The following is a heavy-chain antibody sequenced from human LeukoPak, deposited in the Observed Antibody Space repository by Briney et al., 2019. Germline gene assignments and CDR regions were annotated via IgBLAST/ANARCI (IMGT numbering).Heavy chain of an antibody. V-gene: IGHV1-18*04. D-gene: IGHD4-17*01. Sequence: ASVRVSCKASGYMFTNYGISWVRQAPGQGLEWMGWISDYNGKTNYAQKLQGRVTMTTDTSTSIAYMELRSLKSDDPAVYYCARDGPDYGDYVNFDYWGQGTLVTVSS. CDR3: ARDGPDYGDYVNFDY. CDR2: ISDYNGKT. CDR1: GYMFTNYG. J-gene: IGHJ4*02.